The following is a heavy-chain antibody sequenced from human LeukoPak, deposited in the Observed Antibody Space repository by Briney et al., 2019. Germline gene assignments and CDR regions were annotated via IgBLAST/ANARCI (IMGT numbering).Heavy chain of an antibody. CDR3: AKVVSVYYFDY. J-gene: IGHJ4*02. V-gene: IGHV3-23*01. CDR2: ISGSGGST. Sequence: GGSLRLSCAGSGFTFSSYAMSWVRQAPGKGLEWVSSISGSGGSTNYADSVKGRFTISRDNSKNTLYLQMNSLSAEDTALYYCAKVVSVYYFDYWGQGTLVTVSS. D-gene: IGHD5/OR15-5a*01. CDR1: GFTFSSYA.